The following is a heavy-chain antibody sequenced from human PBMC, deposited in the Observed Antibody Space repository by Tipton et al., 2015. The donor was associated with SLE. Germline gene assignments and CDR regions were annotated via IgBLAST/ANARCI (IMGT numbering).Heavy chain of an antibody. V-gene: IGHV4-38-2*01. CDR2: IYHTGTT. CDR3: ARLSTDYADRSGYGYFDH. D-gene: IGHD3-22*01. J-gene: IGHJ4*02. Sequence: TLSLTCVVSDYSISSTYYWGWIRQPPGKGLEWFGNIYHTGTTYYIPSLKSRVTISIDTSKNNFSLKMTAVTAADTAVYYCARLSTDYADRSGYGYFDHWGQGTLVTVSS. CDR1: DYSISSTYY.